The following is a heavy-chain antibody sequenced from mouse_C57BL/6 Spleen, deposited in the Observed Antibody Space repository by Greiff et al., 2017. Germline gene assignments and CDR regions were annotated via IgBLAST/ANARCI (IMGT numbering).Heavy chain of an antibody. J-gene: IGHJ4*01. Sequence: QVQLQQSGPELVKPGASVKISCKASGYAFSSSWMNWVKQRPGKGLEWIGRIYPGAGDTNYNGKFKGKATLTADKSSSTAYMQLSSLTSEDSAVYFCARDYYDSSLYYAMDYWGQGTSVTVSS. V-gene: IGHV1-82*01. CDR3: ARDYYDSSLYYAMDY. D-gene: IGHD1-1*01. CDR1: GYAFSSSW. CDR2: IYPGAGDT.